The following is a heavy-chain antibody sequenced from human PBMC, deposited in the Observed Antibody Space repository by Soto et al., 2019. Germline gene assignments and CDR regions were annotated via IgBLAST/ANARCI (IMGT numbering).Heavy chain of an antibody. Sequence: QVQLVQSGAEVKKPGSSVKVSCKASGGTFSSYAISWVRQAPGQGLEWMGGIIPISGTANYAQKFQGRVTITADESTSTDYMELTSQRSEDTAVYYCARSQGSSTSLQIYYYYYYGKDVWGQGTTVTVSS. J-gene: IGHJ6*02. CDR1: GGTFSSYA. CDR2: IIPISGTA. CDR3: ARSQGSSTSLQIYYYYYYGKDV. D-gene: IGHD2-2*01. V-gene: IGHV1-69*01.